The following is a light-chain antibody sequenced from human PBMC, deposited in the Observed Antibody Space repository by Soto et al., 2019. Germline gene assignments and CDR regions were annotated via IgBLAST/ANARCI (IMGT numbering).Light chain of an antibody. J-gene: IGKJ4*01. V-gene: IGKV1-39*01. CDR3: QQSFLTPFT. Sequence: DIPMTQSPTSLSASVGDTVTISCRASQRIDKYLNWYQQIPGKAPKVLIFGASSLHTGVPSRFSGSGPGTDFTLTITSLQVEDFAIYFCQQSFLTPFTFGGGSRV. CDR2: GAS. CDR1: QRIDKY.